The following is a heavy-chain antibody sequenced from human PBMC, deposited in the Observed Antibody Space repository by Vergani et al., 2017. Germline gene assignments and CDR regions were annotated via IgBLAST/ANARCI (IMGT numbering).Heavy chain of an antibody. CDR1: GFTFSSYW. D-gene: IGHD1-1*01. CDR2: IYPADSDT. Sequence: EVQLVESGGGLVQPGGSLRLSCAASGFTFSSYWMSWVRQAPGKGLEWMGIIYPADSDTRYSPSFQGQVTISADKSISTAFLQWDSLKASDTALYYCARHTTYTDSWGQGTLVTVSS. CDR3: ARHTTYTDS. J-gene: IGHJ4*02. V-gene: IGHV5-51*01.